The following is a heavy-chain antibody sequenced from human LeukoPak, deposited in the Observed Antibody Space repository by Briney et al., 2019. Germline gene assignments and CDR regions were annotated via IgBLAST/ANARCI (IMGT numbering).Heavy chain of an antibody. CDR1: GGSISSGDYY. J-gene: IGHJ5*02. Sequence: PSQTLSLTCTVSGGSISSGDYYWSWVRQPPGKGLEWIGYIYYSGSTNYNPSLKSRVTISVDTSKNQFSLKLSSVTAADTAVYYCARDEDSAYGSGSYLSWGQGTLVTVSS. CDR2: IYYSGST. V-gene: IGHV4-30-4*01. CDR3: ARDEDSAYGSGSYLS. D-gene: IGHD3-10*01.